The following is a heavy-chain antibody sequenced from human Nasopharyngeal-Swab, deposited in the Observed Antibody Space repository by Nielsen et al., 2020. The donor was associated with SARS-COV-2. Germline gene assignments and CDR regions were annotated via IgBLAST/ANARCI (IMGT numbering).Heavy chain of an antibody. Sequence: SLKISCVASGFIFDDYAMHWVRQAPGKGLEWVSSISWNSGTTDHGASVKGRFTISRDNAENSVYLQMNSLRPEDTAFYYCAKETGTVPVAFDIWGQGTVVTVSS. J-gene: IGHJ3*02. V-gene: IGHV3-9*01. CDR2: ISWNSGTT. CDR3: AKETGTVPVAFDI. D-gene: IGHD1-7*01. CDR1: GFIFDDYA.